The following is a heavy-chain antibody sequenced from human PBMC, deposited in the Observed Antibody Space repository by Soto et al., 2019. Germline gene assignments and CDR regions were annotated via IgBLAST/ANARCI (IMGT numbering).Heavy chain of an antibody. CDR1: GYASTSYA. J-gene: IGHJ5*02. CDR2: INAGNGNT. Sequence: ASVKVSCKASGYASTSYAMHWVRQAPGQRLEWMGWINAGNGNTKYSQKFQGRVTITRDTSASTAYMELSSLRSEDTAVYYCARGLQYDNWFDPWGQGTLVTVSS. V-gene: IGHV1-3*01. D-gene: IGHD4-4*01. CDR3: ARGLQYDNWFDP.